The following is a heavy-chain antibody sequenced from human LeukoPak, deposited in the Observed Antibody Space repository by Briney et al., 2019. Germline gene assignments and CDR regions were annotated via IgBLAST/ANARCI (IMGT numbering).Heavy chain of an antibody. J-gene: IGHJ4*02. Sequence: SSVTLSCKASGYTFTGYYMHWVRRAPGQGLEWMGWINPNNGVTNYAQKFQGRVTMTRDTSISTAYMDLSRLRSDDTAVYYCARDAYSNGCDYWGQGTLVTVSS. CDR3: ARDAYSNGCDY. CDR1: GYTFTGYY. CDR2: INPNNGVT. V-gene: IGHV1-2*02. D-gene: IGHD6-19*01.